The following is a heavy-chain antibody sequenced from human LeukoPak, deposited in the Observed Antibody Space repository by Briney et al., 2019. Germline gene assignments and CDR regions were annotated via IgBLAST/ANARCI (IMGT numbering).Heavy chain of an antibody. V-gene: IGHV1-24*01. CDR1: GYTLTELS. CDR2: FDPEDGET. CDR3: APLSADEYYFDY. Sequence: ASVKVSCKVSGYTLTELSMHWVRQAPGKGLEWMGGFDPEDGETIYAQKFQGRVTMTEDTSTDTAYMELSSLRSEDTAVYYCAPLSADEYYFDYWGQGTLVTVSS. J-gene: IGHJ4*02.